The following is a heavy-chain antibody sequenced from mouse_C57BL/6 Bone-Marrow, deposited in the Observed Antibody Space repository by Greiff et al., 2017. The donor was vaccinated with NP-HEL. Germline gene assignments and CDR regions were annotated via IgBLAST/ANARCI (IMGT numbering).Heavy chain of an antibody. D-gene: IGHD2-4*01. CDR1: GFNIKDDY. J-gene: IGHJ3*01. Sequence: VQLQQSGAELVRPGASVKLSCTASGFNIKDDYMHWVKQRPEQGLEWIGWIDPENGDTEYASKFQGKATITADTSSNTAYLQLSSLTSEDTAVYYGTARTYCDYGDGFDYWGQGTLVTVSA. CDR3: TARTYCDYGDGFDY. V-gene: IGHV14-4*01. CDR2: IDPENGDT.